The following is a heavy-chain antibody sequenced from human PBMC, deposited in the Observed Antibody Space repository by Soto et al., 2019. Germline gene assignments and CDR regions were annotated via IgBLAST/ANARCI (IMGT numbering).Heavy chain of an antibody. V-gene: IGHV1-69*13. CDR1: GGTFSSYA. Sequence: ASVKVSCKASGGTFSSYAISWVRQAPGQGLEWMGGIIPIFGTANYAQKFQGRVTITADESTSTAYMELSSLRPEDTAVYYCARAPLDYYDSSGSPRSYHCYGLDVWGQGTSVTGSS. CDR2: IIPIFGTA. CDR3: ARAPLDYYDSSGSPRSYHCYGLDV. D-gene: IGHD3-22*01. J-gene: IGHJ6*02.